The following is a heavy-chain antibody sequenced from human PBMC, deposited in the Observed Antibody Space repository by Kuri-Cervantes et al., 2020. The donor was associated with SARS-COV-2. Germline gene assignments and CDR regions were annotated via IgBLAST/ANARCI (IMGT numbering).Heavy chain of an antibody. CDR2: ISQSGRT. CDR3: ARGLTPSFYDVWNGLRSGVRFDS. CDR1: GGSFSGYY. D-gene: IGHD3-3*01. V-gene: IGHV4-34*01. J-gene: IGHJ4*02. Sequence: GSLRLSCAVYGGSFSGYYWSWIRQPPGKGLEWIGEISQSGRTKNNPSLKSRVTLSVDTSKNQFSLRLSSVTAADTAVYYCARGLTPSFYDVWNGLRSGVRFDSWGQGTLVTVSS.